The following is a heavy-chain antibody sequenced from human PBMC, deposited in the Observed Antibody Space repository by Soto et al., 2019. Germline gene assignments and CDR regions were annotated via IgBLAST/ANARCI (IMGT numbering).Heavy chain of an antibody. Sequence: EVQLLESGGGLVQPGGSLRLSFEAPGFPFGSNARSGVGQAPGKGLEWVSAISGSGGSTYYADSVKGRFTISRDNSKNTLYLQMNSLRAEDTAVYYCAKGMGLPGGWGQGTLVTVSS. J-gene: IGHJ4*02. CDR3: AKGMGLPGG. V-gene: IGHV3-23*01. CDR2: ISGSGGST. D-gene: IGHD2-8*01. CDR1: GFPFGSNA.